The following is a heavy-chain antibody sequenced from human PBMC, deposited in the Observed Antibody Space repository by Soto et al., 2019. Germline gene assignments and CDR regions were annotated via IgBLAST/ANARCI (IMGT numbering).Heavy chain of an antibody. CDR1: GFTFSDYY. CDR3: ARSLRGYSGYRCY. Sequence: QVQLGESGGGLVKPGGCLRLSCAASGFTFSDYYMSWIRQAPGKGLEWVSYISSSGSDTNYADSVKGRFTVSRDNAKNALYLQMNSLSAEDTAVYYCARSLRGYSGYRCYWGPGTLVTLSS. V-gene: IGHV3-11*05. J-gene: IGHJ4*02. CDR2: ISSSGSDT. D-gene: IGHD5-12*01.